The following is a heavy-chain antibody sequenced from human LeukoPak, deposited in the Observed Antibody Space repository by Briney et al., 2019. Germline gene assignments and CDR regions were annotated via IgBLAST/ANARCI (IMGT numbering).Heavy chain of an antibody. CDR3: ARVPILIFSGWYGFDY. V-gene: IGHV1-18*01. Sequence: ASVKVSCKASGYTFTSYGISWVRQAPGQGLEWMGWISAYNGNTNYAQKLQGRVTMTTDTSTSTAYMELRSLRSDDTAVYYCARVPILIFSGWYGFDYWGQGTLVTASS. J-gene: IGHJ4*02. D-gene: IGHD6-19*01. CDR2: ISAYNGNT. CDR1: GYTFTSYG.